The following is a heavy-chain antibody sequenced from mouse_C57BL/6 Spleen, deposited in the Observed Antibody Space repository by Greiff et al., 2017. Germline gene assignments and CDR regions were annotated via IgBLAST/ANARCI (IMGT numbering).Heavy chain of an antibody. CDR3: ARHEDYYGSSHWYFDV. J-gene: IGHJ1*03. D-gene: IGHD1-1*01. V-gene: IGHV1-62-2*01. CDR1: GYTFTEYT. CDR2: FYPGSGSI. Sequence: QVQLKESGAELVKPGASVKLSCKASGYTFTEYTIHWVKQRSGQGLEWIGWFYPGSGSIKYNEKFKDKATLTADKSSSTVYMELSRLTSEDSAVYFCARHEDYYGSSHWYFDVWGTGTTVTVSS.